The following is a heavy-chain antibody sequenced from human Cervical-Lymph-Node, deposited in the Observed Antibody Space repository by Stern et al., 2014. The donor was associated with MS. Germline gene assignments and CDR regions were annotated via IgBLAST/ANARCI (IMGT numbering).Heavy chain of an antibody. Sequence: QVQLVQSGAEVKKPGASVKVSCKASGYTFSDYYTHWVRQAPGQGLEWMGWINPNSGGTKSARKFQGRVTLTSDTSITSAYMELSGLISDDTAVYYCARGGVTAYEAFDFWGQGTLVTVSS. J-gene: IGHJ4*02. V-gene: IGHV1-2*02. D-gene: IGHD2-21*02. CDR2: INPNSGGT. CDR1: GYTFSDYY. CDR3: ARGGVTAYEAFDF.